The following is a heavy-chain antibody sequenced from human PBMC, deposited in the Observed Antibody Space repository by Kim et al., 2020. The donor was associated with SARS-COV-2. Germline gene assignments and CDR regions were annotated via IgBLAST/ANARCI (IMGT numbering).Heavy chain of an antibody. D-gene: IGHD2-15*01. CDR2: IYYSGST. V-gene: IGHV4-39*07. CDR3: ARGINIVEMSGKYWFDP. J-gene: IGHJ5*02. CDR1: GGSISSSSYY. Sequence: SETLSLTCTVSGGSISSSSYYWGWIRQPPGKGLEWIGSIYYSGSTYYNPSLKSRVTISVDTSKNQFSLKLSSVTAADTAVYYCARGINIVEMSGKYWFDPWGQGTLVTVSS.